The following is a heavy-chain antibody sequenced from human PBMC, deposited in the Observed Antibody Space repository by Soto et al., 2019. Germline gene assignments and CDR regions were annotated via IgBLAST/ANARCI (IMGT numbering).Heavy chain of an antibody. CDR2: IYYSGST. CDR3: ARGSLGRLGGLSMSDAFDI. Sequence: SETLSLTCTVSGGSISSGGYYWSWIRQHPGKGLEWIGYIYYSGSTYYNPSLKSRVTISVDTSKNQFSLKLSSVTAADTAVYYCARGSLGRLGGLSMSDAFDIWGQGTMVTVSS. J-gene: IGHJ3*02. CDR1: GGSISSGGYY. V-gene: IGHV4-31*03. D-gene: IGHD3-10*01.